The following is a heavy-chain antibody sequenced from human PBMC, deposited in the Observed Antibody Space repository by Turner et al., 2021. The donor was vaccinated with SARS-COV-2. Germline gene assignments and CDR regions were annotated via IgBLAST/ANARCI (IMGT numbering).Heavy chain of an antibody. CDR2: IIPILGTE. CDR3: ARVGVGGSSWPKDFDY. J-gene: IGHJ4*02. D-gene: IGHD6-13*01. V-gene: IGHV1-69*01. CDR1: GGTFSTYA. Sequence: QVQLVQSGAEVKKPGSSVKVSCKASGGTFSTYAISGVRQAPGQGLEGMEGIIPILGTETYERKFQGRVTITADESPGTAYMELSSLRSENTAVYYCARVGVGGSSWPKDFDYWGQGTLVTVSS.